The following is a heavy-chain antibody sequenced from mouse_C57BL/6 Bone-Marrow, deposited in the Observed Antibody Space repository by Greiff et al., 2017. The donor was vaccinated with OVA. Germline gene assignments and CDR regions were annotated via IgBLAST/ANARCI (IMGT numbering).Heavy chain of an antibody. CDR3: ARPAYYSNYVDY. V-gene: IGHV1-59*01. CDR2: IDPSDSYT. CDR1: GYTFTSYW. Sequence: QVQLQQSGAELVRPGTSVKLSCKASGYTFTSYWMHWVKQRPGQGLEWIGVIDPSDSYTNYNQKFKGKATLTVDTSSSTAYMQLSSLTSEDSAVYYCARPAYYSNYVDYWGQGTTLTVSS. D-gene: IGHD2-5*01. J-gene: IGHJ2*01.